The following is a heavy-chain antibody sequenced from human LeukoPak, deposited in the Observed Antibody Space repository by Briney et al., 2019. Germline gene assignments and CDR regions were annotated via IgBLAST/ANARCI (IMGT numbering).Heavy chain of an antibody. Sequence: PGGSLRLSCAASGFTFKSYDMTWVRQAPGKGLEWVSVISCSGDKTYYADSVKGRFTISRDNSKNTLYLQMNSLRAEDTAVYYCAKGAQWLVQAAFDYWGQGTLVTVSS. CDR3: AKGAQWLVQAAFDY. D-gene: IGHD6-19*01. V-gene: IGHV3-23*01. CDR2: ISCSGDKT. J-gene: IGHJ4*02. CDR1: GFTFKSYD.